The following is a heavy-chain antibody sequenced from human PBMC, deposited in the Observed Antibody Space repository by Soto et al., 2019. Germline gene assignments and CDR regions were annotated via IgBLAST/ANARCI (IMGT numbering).Heavy chain of an antibody. D-gene: IGHD4-17*01. V-gene: IGHV3-23*01. CDR2: ISGSGGST. CDR3: AEDFFGWNHLGYYGY. CDR1: GFTFSSYA. Sequence: PGGSLRLSCAASGFTFSSYAMSWVRQAPGKGLEWVSAISGSGGSTYYADSVKGRFTISRDNSKNTLYLQMNSLRAEDTAVYYCAEDFFGWNHLGYYGYWGQGTLVTVSS. J-gene: IGHJ4*02.